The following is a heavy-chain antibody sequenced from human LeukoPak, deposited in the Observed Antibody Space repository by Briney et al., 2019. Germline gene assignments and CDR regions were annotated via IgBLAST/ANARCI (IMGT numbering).Heavy chain of an antibody. CDR2: ILHSGST. CDR3: ASGVYGNQH. J-gene: IGHJ1*01. CDR1: GGSFSGHY. Sequence: SETLSLTCAVYGGSFSGHYWSWIRQPPGKGLEWIGEILHSGSTNYNPSLTTRVTMSLDTSKNQFSLKLRSVTAADTAVYYCASGVYGNQHWGQGTLVTVSS. D-gene: IGHD6-6*01. V-gene: IGHV4-34*12.